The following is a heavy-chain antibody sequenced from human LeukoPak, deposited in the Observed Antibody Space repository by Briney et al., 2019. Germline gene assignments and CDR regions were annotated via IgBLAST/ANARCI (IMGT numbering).Heavy chain of an antibody. Sequence: HPGGSLRLSCAASGFSFSRYWMSWVRQAPGKWLEWVANINPDGSEKYYVDSTEGRFTISRDNSKNSLYLQMSSLRAEDTALYYCVGDPGDYWGQGTLVTVSS. J-gene: IGHJ4*02. CDR1: GFSFSRYW. CDR3: VGDPGDY. V-gene: IGHV3-7*01. CDR2: INPDGSEK.